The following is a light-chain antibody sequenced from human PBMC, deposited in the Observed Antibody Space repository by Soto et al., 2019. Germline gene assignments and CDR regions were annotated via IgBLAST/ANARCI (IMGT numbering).Light chain of an antibody. CDR2: DGP. V-gene: IGKV1-5*01. CDR1: QSINTW. CDR3: QQYQTYSRT. Sequence: DIQMTQSPSTLSASVGDRITITCRASQSINTWLAWYQQKPGEAPQLLIYDGPTLAMGVPSRFSGSGSGTEFTLTISRLQPDDFATFYCQQYQTYSRTFGQGTRVEVK. J-gene: IGKJ1*01.